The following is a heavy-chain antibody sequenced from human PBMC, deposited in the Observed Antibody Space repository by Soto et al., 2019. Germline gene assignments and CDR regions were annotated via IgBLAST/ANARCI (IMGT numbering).Heavy chain of an antibody. CDR3: ERVYNWNNENAFDI. V-gene: IGHV1-69*01. D-gene: IGHD1-20*01. J-gene: IGHJ3*02. CDR2: IIPIFGTA. CDR1: GGTFSSYA. Sequence: QVQLVQSGAEVKKPGSSVKVSCKASGGTFSSYAISWVRQAPGQGLEWMGGIIPIFGTAIYAQKYQGRVTITADESRSTANMELSSLTSEDTAVYYCERVYNWNNENAFDIWGQGTMVTVSS.